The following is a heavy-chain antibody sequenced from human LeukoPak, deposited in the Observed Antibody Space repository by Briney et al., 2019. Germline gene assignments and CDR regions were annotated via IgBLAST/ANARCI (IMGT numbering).Heavy chain of an antibody. J-gene: IGHJ4*02. D-gene: IGHD6-19*01. CDR1: GGTFSSYA. CDR2: IIPIFGTA. CDR3: ARAGAVAGRDYFDY. Sequence: SVKVSCKASGGTFSSYAISWVRQAPGRGLEWMGGIIPIFGTANYAQKFQGRVTITADESTSTAYMELSSLRSEDTAVYYCARAGAVAGRDYFDYWGQGTLVTVSS. V-gene: IGHV1-69*13.